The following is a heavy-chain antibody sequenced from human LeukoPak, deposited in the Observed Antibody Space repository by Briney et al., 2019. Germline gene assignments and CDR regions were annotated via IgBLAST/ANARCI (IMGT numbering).Heavy chain of an antibody. J-gene: IGHJ4*02. Sequence: GASVKVSCKASGYTFTGYYMHWVRQAPGQGLEWMGWINPSSGGTNYAQKFQGRVTMTRDTSISTAYMELSRLRSDDTAVYYCARDWVVVTAPDYWGQGTLVTVSS. D-gene: IGHD2-21*02. CDR1: GYTFTGYY. V-gene: IGHV1-2*02. CDR2: INPSSGGT. CDR3: ARDWVVVTAPDY.